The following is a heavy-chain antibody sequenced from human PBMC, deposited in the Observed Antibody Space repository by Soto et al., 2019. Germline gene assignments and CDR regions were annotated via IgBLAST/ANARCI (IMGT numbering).Heavy chain of an antibody. CDR3: ASSPPAMVAPNI. CDR1: GGSVSSYS. V-gene: IGHV4-59*02. CDR2: VYYSGST. D-gene: IGHD5-18*01. J-gene: IGHJ4*02. Sequence: NPSETLSLTCTVSGGSVSSYSWTWVRQPPGKGLEWIGYVYYSGSTHYNPSLKSRVTISLDTSKNQFSLKLTSVTAADTAMYFCASSPPAMVAPNIWGQGTPVTVSS.